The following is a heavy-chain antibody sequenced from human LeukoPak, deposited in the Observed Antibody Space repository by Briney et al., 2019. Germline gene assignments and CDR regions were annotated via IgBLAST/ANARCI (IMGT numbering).Heavy chain of an antibody. D-gene: IGHD6-13*01. CDR1: GGSISSGGYS. V-gene: IGHV4-61*08. J-gene: IGHJ4*02. CDR2: IYYSGST. Sequence: SETLSLTCAVSGGSISSGGYSWSWIRQPPGKGLEWIGYIYYSGSTNYNPSLRSRVTISVDTSKNQFSLKLSSVTAADTAVYYCARVRIAAAGSSEFDYWGQGTLVTVSS. CDR3: ARVRIAAAGSSEFDY.